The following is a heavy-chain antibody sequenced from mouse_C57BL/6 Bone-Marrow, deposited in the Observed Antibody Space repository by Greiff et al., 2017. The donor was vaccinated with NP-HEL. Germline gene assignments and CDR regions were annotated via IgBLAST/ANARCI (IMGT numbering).Heavy chain of an antibody. Sequence: EVKLEESGGGLVQPGGSMKLSCVASGFTFSNYWMNWVRQSPEKGLEWVAQIRLKSDNYASTYAESVKGRFTISRDDSKSSVYLQMNNLRAEDTGIYYCTGPGYYAMDYWGQGTSVTVSS. V-gene: IGHV6-3*01. CDR3: TGPGYYAMDY. CDR2: IRLKSDNYAS. J-gene: IGHJ4*01. CDR1: GFTFSNYW.